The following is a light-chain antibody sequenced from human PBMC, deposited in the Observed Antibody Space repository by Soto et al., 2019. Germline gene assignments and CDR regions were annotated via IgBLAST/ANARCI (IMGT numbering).Light chain of an antibody. Sequence: DIQMAQSPSSLSASVGGRVTMACRASQGIRNDLGWYQQKPGKAPKRLIYAASSLQSGVPSRFSGAGPGTDFTLTIANLHPEDFAIYYCKQSYSTQWTFGQGTKVDI. J-gene: IGKJ1*01. CDR1: QGIRND. V-gene: IGKV1-39*01. CDR2: AAS. CDR3: KQSYSTQWT.